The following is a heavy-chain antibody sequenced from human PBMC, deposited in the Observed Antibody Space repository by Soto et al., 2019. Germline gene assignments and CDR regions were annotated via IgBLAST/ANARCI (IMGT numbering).Heavy chain of an antibody. CDR2: IYRGGTT. V-gene: IGHV3-53*04. D-gene: IGHD1-1*01. Sequence: EEQLVESGGDLVQPGGSLRLSCVASGFSVSSGYMNWVRQAPGKGPEWVSVIYRGGTTYEADFVKGRFTISRHDSKNTLYLQMNSLSTEDTAVYHCASANDFNAFDIWGPGTMVTVSS. CDR3: ASANDFNAFDI. CDR1: GFSVSSGY. J-gene: IGHJ3*02.